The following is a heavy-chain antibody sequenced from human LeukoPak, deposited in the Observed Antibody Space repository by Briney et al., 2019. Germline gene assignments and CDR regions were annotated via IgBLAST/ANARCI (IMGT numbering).Heavy chain of an antibody. D-gene: IGHD1-26*01. Sequence: PGGSLRLSCAASGFTFSSYGMHWVRQALGKGLEWVAFIRYDGSNKYYADSVKGRFTISRDNSKNTLYLQMNSLRAEDTAVYYCANSGIVGATESRGYFDYWGQGTLVTVSS. CDR3: ANSGIVGATESRGYFDY. CDR1: GFTFSSYG. J-gene: IGHJ4*02. CDR2: IRYDGSNK. V-gene: IGHV3-30*02.